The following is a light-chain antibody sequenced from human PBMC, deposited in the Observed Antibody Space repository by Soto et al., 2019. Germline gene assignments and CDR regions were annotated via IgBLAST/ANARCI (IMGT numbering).Light chain of an antibody. CDR1: QSVSSTY. CDR3: QQYGSSPPLT. J-gene: IGKJ4*01. V-gene: IGKV3-20*01. CDR2: GAS. Sequence: EIVLTQSPGTLSLSPGERATLSCRASQSVSSTYLAWYQLKPGQAPRLLIYGASSRATGISHRFSGSGSGTDFTLTISRLEPEDFAVYYCQQYGSSPPLTFGGGTKVVI.